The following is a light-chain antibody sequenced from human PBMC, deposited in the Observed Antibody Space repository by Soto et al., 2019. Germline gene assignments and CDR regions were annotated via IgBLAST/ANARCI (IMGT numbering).Light chain of an antibody. CDR1: NIGSKS. Sequence: SYELTQPPSVSVAPGQTARITCGGNNIGSKSVHWYQQKPGQAPVLVVYYDSDRPSGIPERFSGSNSGNTATLTISRVEAGDEADYYCKVWDSSSDHRGNVFGTGTKLTVL. V-gene: IGLV3-21*02. CDR2: YDS. J-gene: IGLJ1*01. CDR3: KVWDSSSDHRGNV.